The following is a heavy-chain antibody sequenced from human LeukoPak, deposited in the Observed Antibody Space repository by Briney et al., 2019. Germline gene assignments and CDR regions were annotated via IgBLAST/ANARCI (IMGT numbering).Heavy chain of an antibody. Sequence: PPETLSLTCTVPGGSISSSSYFWGWVRQPPGNGLEWIGSIYYSGSTYYNPSLESRVSVSVDTSKNQFSLKLNSVTAADTAVYYCARHGGLKYGGYEKRFDYWGQGTLVTVSS. CDR1: GGSISSSSYF. J-gene: IGHJ4*02. V-gene: IGHV4-39*01. CDR2: IYYSGST. D-gene: IGHD5-12*01. CDR3: ARHGGLKYGGYEKRFDY.